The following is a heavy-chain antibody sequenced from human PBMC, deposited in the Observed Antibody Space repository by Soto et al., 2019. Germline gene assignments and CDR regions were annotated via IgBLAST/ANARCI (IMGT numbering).Heavy chain of an antibody. CDR2: IIPILGTA. CDR3: ARPAMVRGRGLGYYGMDV. D-gene: IGHD3-10*01. J-gene: IGHJ6*02. Sequence: QVHLVQSGAEVKKPGSSAKVSCRASGATFSSYAISWVRQAPGQGLEWMGGIIPILGTANYAQKFRGRVTIIADESTSTAYMELSSLRSEDTAVYYCARPAMVRGRGLGYYGMDVWRQGTTVTVSS. CDR1: GATFSSYA. V-gene: IGHV1-69*11.